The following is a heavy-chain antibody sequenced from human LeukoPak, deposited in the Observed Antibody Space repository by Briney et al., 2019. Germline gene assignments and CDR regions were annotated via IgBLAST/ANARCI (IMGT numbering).Heavy chain of an antibody. CDR2: ITSNGGST. D-gene: IGHD3-22*01. CDR3: ARVPYDSSGPYDY. CDR1: GFTFSNYA. V-gene: IGHV3-64*01. Sequence: PGGSLRLSCAASGFTFSNYAMHWVRQAPGKGLGFVSAITSNGGSTYYANSVQGRFTISRDNSKNTLYLQMGSLRAEDMTVYYCARVPYDSSGPYDYWGQGTLVTVSS. J-gene: IGHJ4*02.